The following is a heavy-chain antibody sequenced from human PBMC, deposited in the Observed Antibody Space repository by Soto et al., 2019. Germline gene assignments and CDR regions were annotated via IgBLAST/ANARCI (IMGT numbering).Heavy chain of an antibody. V-gene: IGHV1-18*01. CDR3: ARGSYGDYGWFAP. CDR2: ISGYNGNT. Sequence: QVQLVQSGAEVRKPGASVRVSCQASAYPFTSYGINWLRQAPGQGLEWLGWISGYNGNTNYAPKLQDRVTMTPATSATAAYMELRSLRSDATAVYYCARGSYGDYGWFAPWGQVTLVTVSS. J-gene: IGHJ5*02. CDR1: AYPFTSYG. D-gene: IGHD4-17*01.